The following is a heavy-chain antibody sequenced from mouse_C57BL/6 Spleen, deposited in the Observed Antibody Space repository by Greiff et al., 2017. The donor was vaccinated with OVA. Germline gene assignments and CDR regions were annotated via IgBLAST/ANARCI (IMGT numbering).Heavy chain of an antibody. CDR1: GYTFTSYW. Sequence: QVQLQQPGAELVRPGSSVKLSCKASGYTFTSYWMHWVKQRPIQGLEWIGNIDPSDSETHYNQKFQDKATLTVDKSSSTAYMQLIRLTYEDSAVYYCAGKGFAYWGQGTLVTVSA. V-gene: IGHV1-52*01. CDR2: IDPSDSET. CDR3: AGKGFAY. J-gene: IGHJ3*01.